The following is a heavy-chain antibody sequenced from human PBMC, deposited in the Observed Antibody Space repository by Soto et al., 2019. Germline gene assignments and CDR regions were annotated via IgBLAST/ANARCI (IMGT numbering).Heavy chain of an antibody. V-gene: IGHV3-7*01. CDR2: IKQDGSEE. CDR1: GFTFSSYW. CDR3: ARIAASGRGWDV. Sequence: EVQLVESGGGLVQPGGSRRLSCVDSGFTFSSYWMSWVRQAPVKGLEWVGNIKQDGSEENYVDSVKGRFTISRDNAKNSMYLQMNSLRVEDTAVYYCARIAASGRGWDVWGQGTTVVVSS. J-gene: IGHJ6*02. D-gene: IGHD6-13*01.